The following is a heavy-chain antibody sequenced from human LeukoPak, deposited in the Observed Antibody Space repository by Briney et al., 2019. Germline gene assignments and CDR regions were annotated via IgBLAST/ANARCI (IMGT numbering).Heavy chain of an antibody. V-gene: IGHV3-21*01. Sequence: GGSLRLSCAASGFTFSSYSMNWVRQAPGKGLEWVSSISSSSSCIYYADSVKGRFTISRDNAKNSLYLQMNSLRAEDTAVYYCARDSGIAAAGMGGYWGQGTLVTVSS. CDR3: ARDSGIAAAGMGGY. D-gene: IGHD6-13*01. CDR2: ISSSSSCI. CDR1: GFTFSSYS. J-gene: IGHJ4*02.